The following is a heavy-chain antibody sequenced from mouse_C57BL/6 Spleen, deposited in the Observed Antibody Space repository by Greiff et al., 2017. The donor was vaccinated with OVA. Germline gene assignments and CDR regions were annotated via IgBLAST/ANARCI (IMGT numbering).Heavy chain of an antibody. V-gene: IGHV1-15*01. CDR3: TRGRWVPYYFDY. CDR1: GYTFTDYE. D-gene: IGHD4-1*01. J-gene: IGHJ2*01. Sequence: VQLVESGAELVRPGASVTLSCKASGYTFTDYEMHWVKQTPVHGLEWIGAIDPETGGTAYNQKFKGKAILTADKSSSTAYMELRSLTSEDSAVYYCTRGRWVPYYFDYWGQGTTLTVSS. CDR2: IDPETGGT.